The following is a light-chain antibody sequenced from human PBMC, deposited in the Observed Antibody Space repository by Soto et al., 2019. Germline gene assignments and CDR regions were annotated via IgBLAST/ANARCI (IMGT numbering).Light chain of an antibody. V-gene: IGKV1-39*01. CDR1: QSISSY. J-gene: IGKJ1*01. Sequence: DIQMTQSPSSLSASVGDRVTITCRASQSISSYLNWYQQKPGKAPKLLIYAASSLQSGVPSRFSGSGPGTDFTLTISCLQSEDFATYYCQQYYSYPWTFGQGTKV. CDR3: QQYYSYPWT. CDR2: AAS.